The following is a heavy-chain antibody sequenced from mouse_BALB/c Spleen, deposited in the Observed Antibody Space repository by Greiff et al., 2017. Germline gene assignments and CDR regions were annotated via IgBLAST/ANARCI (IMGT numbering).Heavy chain of an antibody. CDR2: ISTYYGDA. Sequence: QVQLQQSWAELVRPGVSVKISCKGSGYTFTDYAMHWVKQSHAKSLEWIGVISTYYGDASYNQKFKGKATMTVDKSSSTAYMELARLTSEDSAIYYCATEKRYYGSSDLWFAYWGQGTLVTVSA. J-gene: IGHJ3*01. D-gene: IGHD1-1*01. CDR1: GYTFTDYA. V-gene: IGHV1S137*01. CDR3: ATEKRYYGSSDLWFAY.